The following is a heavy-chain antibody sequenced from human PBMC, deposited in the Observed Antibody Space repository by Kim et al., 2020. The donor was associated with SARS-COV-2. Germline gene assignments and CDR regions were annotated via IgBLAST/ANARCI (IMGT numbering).Heavy chain of an antibody. J-gene: IGHJ6*02. Sequence: SQTLSLTCAISGDSVSSNSAAWNWIRQSPSRGLEWLGRTYYRSKWYNDYAVSVKRRITINPDTSKNQFSLQLNSVTPEDTAVYYCARAVLIRFLEWHYYYYGMDVWGQGTTVTVSS. CDR1: GDSVSSNSAA. V-gene: IGHV6-1*01. CDR3: ARAVLIRFLEWHYYYYGMDV. D-gene: IGHD3-3*01. CDR2: TYYRSKWYN.